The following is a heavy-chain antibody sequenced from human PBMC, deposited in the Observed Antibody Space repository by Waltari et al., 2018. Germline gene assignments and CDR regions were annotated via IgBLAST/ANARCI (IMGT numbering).Heavy chain of an antibody. CDR2: IGWNSGNI. Sequence: QLVESGGDWVQPGGSLRLSCVASGFTFDDFAIHWVRQVPGKGLEGVSGIGWNSGNIDYGDFVKGRFIISRDNAKNSLYLQMNSLRREDTALYYCARDFAGSPTGAFDVWGQGTMVTVSS. CDR3: ARDFAGSPTGAFDV. J-gene: IGHJ3*01. CDR1: GFTFDDFA. V-gene: IGHV3-9*01. D-gene: IGHD1-26*01.